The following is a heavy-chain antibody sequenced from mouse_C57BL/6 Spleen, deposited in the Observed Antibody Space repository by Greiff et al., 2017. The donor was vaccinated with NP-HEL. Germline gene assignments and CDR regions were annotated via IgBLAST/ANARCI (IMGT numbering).Heavy chain of an antibody. D-gene: IGHD1-1*01. V-gene: IGHV1-64*01. J-gene: IGHJ3*01. CDR1: GYTFTSYW. Sequence: QVQLKQPGAKLVKPGASVKLSCKASGYTFTSYWMHWVKQRPGQGLEWIGMIHPNSGSTNYNEKFKSKATLTVDKSSSTAYMQLSSLTSEDSAVYYCARRYYGSSYGFAYWGQGTLVTVSA. CDR3: ARRYYGSSYGFAY. CDR2: IHPNSGST.